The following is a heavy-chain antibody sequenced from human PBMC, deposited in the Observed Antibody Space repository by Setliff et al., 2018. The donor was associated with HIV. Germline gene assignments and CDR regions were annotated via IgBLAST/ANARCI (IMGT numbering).Heavy chain of an antibody. Sequence: SETLSLTCAVSGYAISSGYNWGWIRQPPGKGLEWIGSIYYSGVTYYNASLKSRVTMSIDRSKTHFSLTMTSVTAADTAVYYCARRGRGAFPYYSIDYGGQGSLVTGSS. V-gene: IGHV4-38-2*01. D-gene: IGHD2-15*01. J-gene: IGHJ4*02. CDR1: GYAISSGYN. CDR2: IYYSGVT. CDR3: ARRGRGAFPYYSIDY.